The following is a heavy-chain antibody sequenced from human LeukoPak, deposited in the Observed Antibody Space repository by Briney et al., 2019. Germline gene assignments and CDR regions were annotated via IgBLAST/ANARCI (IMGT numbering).Heavy chain of an antibody. Sequence: GGSLRLSCAASGFTFSSYSMNWVRQAPGKGLEWVSSISSSSSYIYYADSVKGRFTISRDNAKNSLYLQMNSLRAEDTAVYYCARVLRFLEWPQIDYWGQGTLVTVSS. CDR1: GFTFSSYS. J-gene: IGHJ4*02. V-gene: IGHV3-21*01. CDR2: ISSSSSYI. CDR3: ARVLRFLEWPQIDY. D-gene: IGHD3-3*01.